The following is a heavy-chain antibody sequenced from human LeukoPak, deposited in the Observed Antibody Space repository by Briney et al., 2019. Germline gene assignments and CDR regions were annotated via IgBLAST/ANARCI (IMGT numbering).Heavy chain of an antibody. CDR1: GFTFSSYW. CDR2: MKQDGSEK. J-gene: IGHJ4*02. D-gene: IGHD3-22*01. CDR3: AREGYYDSSGYYSFDY. V-gene: IGHV3-7*01. Sequence: PGGSLRLSCAASGFTFSSYWMSWVRQAPGKGLEWVANMKQDGSEKYYVDSVKGRFTISRDNAKNSLYLQMNSLRAEDTAVYYCAREGYYDSSGYYSFDYWGQGTLVTVSS.